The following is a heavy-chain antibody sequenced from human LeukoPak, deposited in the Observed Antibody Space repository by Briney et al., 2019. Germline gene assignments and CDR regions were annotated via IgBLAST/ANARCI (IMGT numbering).Heavy chain of an antibody. CDR2: INHSGST. D-gene: IGHD3-16*01. CDR3: ARDFRGDYFDY. CDR1: GGSFSGYY. Sequence: PSETLSLTCAVYGGSFSGYYWSWIRQPPGKGLEWIGEINHSGSTNYNPSLKSRVTISVDTSKNQFSLKLSSVTAADTAVYYCARDFRGDYFDYWGQGTLVTVSS. J-gene: IGHJ4*02. V-gene: IGHV4-34*01.